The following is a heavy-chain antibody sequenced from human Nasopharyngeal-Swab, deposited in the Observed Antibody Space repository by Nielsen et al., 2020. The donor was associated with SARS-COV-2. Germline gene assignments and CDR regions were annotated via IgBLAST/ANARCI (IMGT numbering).Heavy chain of an antibody. D-gene: IGHD6-13*01. CDR2: ISGSVGST. J-gene: IGHJ1*01. CDR1: GFTFDDYA. CDR3: AKDGEEQQLVRYFQH. V-gene: IGHV3-23*01. Sequence: GGSLRLSCAASGFTFDDYAMHWVRQAPGKGLEWVSSISGSVGSTYYADSVKGRFTISRDNSKNTLSLQMNSLRAEDTAVYYCAKDGEEQQLVRYFQHWGQGTLVTVSS.